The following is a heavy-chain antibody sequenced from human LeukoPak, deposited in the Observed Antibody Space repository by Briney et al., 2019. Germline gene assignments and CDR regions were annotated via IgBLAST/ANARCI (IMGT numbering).Heavy chain of an antibody. CDR3: ARLEQQLALFDY. CDR1: GGSISSGGYY. Sequence: PSQTLSLTCTVSGGSISSGGYYWSWIRQHPGKGLEWIGYIYYSGSTNYNPSLKSRVTISVDTSKNQFSLKLSSVTAADTAVYYCARLEQQLALFDYWGQGTLVTVSS. J-gene: IGHJ4*02. V-gene: IGHV4-31*03. CDR2: IYYSGST. D-gene: IGHD6-13*01.